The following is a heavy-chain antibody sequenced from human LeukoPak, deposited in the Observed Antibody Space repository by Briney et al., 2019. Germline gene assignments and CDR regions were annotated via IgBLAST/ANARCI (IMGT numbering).Heavy chain of an antibody. CDR3: AKGHMTTFESDY. CDR1: GFTFSSYE. Sequence: GGSLRLSCAASGFTFSSYEMNWVRQAPGKGLEWVSYISSSGSTIYYADSVKGRFTISRDNAKNSLYMQMNSLRAEDTAVYYCAKGHMTTFESDYWGQGTLVTVSS. V-gene: IGHV3-48*03. CDR2: ISSSGSTI. D-gene: IGHD3-16*01. J-gene: IGHJ4*02.